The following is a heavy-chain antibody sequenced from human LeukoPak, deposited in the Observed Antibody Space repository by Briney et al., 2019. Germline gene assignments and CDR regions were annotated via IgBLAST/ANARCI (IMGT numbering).Heavy chain of an antibody. CDR3: ANPARGWPRSLFDY. CDR1: GFTFSSYA. V-gene: IGHV3-23*01. J-gene: IGHJ4*02. CDR2: ISGSGGST. Sequence: GGSLRLSCAASGFTFSSYAMSWVRQAPGKGLEGVSAISGSGGSTYYADSVKGRFTISRDNSKNTLYMKMNSLRAEDTAVYYCANPARGWPRSLFDYWGKGTLVTASS. D-gene: IGHD6-19*01.